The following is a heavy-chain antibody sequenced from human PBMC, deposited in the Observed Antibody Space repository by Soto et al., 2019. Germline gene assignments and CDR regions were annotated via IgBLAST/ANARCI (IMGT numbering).Heavy chain of an antibody. J-gene: IGHJ4*02. V-gene: IGHV1-69*08. CDR1: GGTFSSYT. CDR3: AREVDSPFLLDY. Sequence: QVQLVQSGAEVKKPGSSVKVSCKASGGTFSSYTISWVRQAPGQGLEWMGRIIPNLGIENYAQKFQGRVTITSDKSTSTAYMELSSLRSEDTAVYYCAREVDSPFLLDYWGQGTLVTVSS. CDR2: IIPNLGIE. D-gene: IGHD2-15*01.